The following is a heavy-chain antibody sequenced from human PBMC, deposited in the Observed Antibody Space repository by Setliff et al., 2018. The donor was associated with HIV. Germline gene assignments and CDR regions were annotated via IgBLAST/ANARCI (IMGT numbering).Heavy chain of an antibody. D-gene: IGHD3-22*01. CDR3: ARDYYDSSGYIFFPGLPDY. CDR2: INAGNGNT. J-gene: IGHJ4*02. V-gene: IGHV1-3*01. Sequence: ASVKVSCKASGYILTSYAMHWVRQAPGQRLEWMGWINAGNGNTKYSQKFQGRVTITRDTSASTAYMELSRLRSDDTAVYYCARDYYDSSGYIFFPGLPDYWGQGTLVTVSS. CDR1: GYILTSYA.